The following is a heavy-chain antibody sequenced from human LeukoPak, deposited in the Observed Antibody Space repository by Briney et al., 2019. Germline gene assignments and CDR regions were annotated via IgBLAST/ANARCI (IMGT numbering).Heavy chain of an antibody. CDR2: INPSGGST. D-gene: IGHD2-2*01. CDR3: ARDSTMTDGMDV. Sequence: ASVKVSFKASGYTFTIYYMHWVRQAPGQGLEGMGMINPSGGSTSYAQKFQGRVTITRDTSTSTVYMELSSLRSEDTAVYYCARDSTMTDGMDVWGKGTTVTVSS. V-gene: IGHV1-46*01. CDR1: GYTFTIYY. J-gene: IGHJ6*04.